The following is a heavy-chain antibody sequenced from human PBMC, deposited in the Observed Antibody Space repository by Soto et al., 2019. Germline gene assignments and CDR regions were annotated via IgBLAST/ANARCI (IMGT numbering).Heavy chain of an antibody. D-gene: IGHD3-10*01. CDR1: GYTFTNND. CDR3: ARDSGYGSGASVNHYLDY. Sequence: GASVKVSCKASGYTFTNNDVSWVRQATGQGLEWMGWVNPGSGDTGYAQKFQGRFTLSRDNAKNSLYLQMDSLRVEDTAVYYCARDSGYGSGASVNHYLDYWGHGTLVTVSS. V-gene: IGHV1-8*01. CDR2: VNPGSGDT. J-gene: IGHJ4*01.